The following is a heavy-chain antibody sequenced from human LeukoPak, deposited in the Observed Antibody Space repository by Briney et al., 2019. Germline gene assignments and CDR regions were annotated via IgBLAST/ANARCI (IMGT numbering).Heavy chain of an antibody. Sequence: PGGSLRLSCAASGFTFTTYTMNWVRQAPGKGLEWVSSISGSGAYIYYADSVKGRYTISRDNSKNTLYLQMNSLRAEDTAVYYCAKRDDFWSGGELYYYYGMDVWGQGTTVTVSS. V-gene: IGHV3-23*01. D-gene: IGHD3-3*01. CDR2: ISGSGAYI. CDR1: GFTFTTYT. J-gene: IGHJ6*02. CDR3: AKRDDFWSGGELYYYYGMDV.